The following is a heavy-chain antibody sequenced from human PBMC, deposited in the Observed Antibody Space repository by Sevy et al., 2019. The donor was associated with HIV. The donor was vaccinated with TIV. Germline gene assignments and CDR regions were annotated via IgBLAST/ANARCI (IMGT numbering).Heavy chain of an antibody. J-gene: IGHJ4*02. V-gene: IGHV3-23*01. Sequence: GGSLRLSCAASGFTFSSYAMNWVRQAPGKGLEWVSGISGSGGSGDKTNYADSVKGGITISRDDSKNLLYLQLHSLRAEDTAIYYCGRKYDSSGYFDYWGQGTLVTVSS. CDR3: GRKYDSSGYFDY. CDR2: ISGSGGSGDKT. D-gene: IGHD3-22*01. CDR1: GFTFSSYA.